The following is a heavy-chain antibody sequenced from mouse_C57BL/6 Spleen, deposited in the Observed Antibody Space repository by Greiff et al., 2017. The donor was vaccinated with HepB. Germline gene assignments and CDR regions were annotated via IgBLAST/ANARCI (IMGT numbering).Heavy chain of an antibody. Sequence: EVQLQESGPGLVKPSQSLSLTCSVTGYSITSGYYWNWIRQFPGNKLEWMGYISYDGSNNYNPSLKNRISITRDTSKNQFFLKLNSVTTEDTATYYCAREDYGIAYWGQGTLVTVSA. CDR2: ISYDGSN. D-gene: IGHD1-1*01. CDR1: GYSITSGYY. J-gene: IGHJ3*01. V-gene: IGHV3-6*01. CDR3: AREDYGIAY.